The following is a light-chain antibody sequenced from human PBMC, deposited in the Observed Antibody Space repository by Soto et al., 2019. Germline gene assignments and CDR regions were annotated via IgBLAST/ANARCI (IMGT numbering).Light chain of an antibody. CDR1: QSVDNNY. J-gene: IGKJ4*01. V-gene: IGKV3-20*01. CDR2: GAS. CDR3: QQYGNLVT. Sequence: EIVLTQSPGTLSLSPGERATLSCRASQSVDNNYLGWYQQKPGQAPRRLIFGASIRASGVPDRFSGSGSGTDFTLTISRLDPEDFAVYYCQQYGNLVTFGGGTKLEIK.